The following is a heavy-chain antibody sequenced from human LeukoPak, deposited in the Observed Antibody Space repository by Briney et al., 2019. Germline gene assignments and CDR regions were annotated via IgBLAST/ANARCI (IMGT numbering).Heavy chain of an antibody. CDR3: ARVWITMVRGVIRYYYYGMDV. J-gene: IGHJ6*02. V-gene: IGHV4-59*11. CDR2: IYYSGST. CDR1: GGSISSHY. D-gene: IGHD3-10*01. Sequence: PSETLSLTCTVSGGSISSHYWSWIRQPPGKGLEWIGYIYYSGSTNYNPSLKSRVTISVDTSKNQFSLKLSSVTAADTAVYYCARVWITMVRGVIRYYYYGMDVWGQGTTVTVSS.